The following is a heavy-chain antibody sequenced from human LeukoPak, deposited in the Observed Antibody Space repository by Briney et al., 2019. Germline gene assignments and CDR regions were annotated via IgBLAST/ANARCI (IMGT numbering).Heavy chain of an antibody. V-gene: IGHV1-69*05. D-gene: IGHD2-15*01. J-gene: IGHJ4*02. CDR2: IIPIFGTA. Sequence: SVKVSCKASGGTFSSYAISWVRQAPRQGLEWMGGIIPIFGTANYAQKFQGRVTLTTDESTSAAYMELSSLRSEDTAVYYCARERRRYCSGGSCYIFDYWGQGTLVTVSS. CDR1: GGTFSSYA. CDR3: ARERRRYCSGGSCYIFDY.